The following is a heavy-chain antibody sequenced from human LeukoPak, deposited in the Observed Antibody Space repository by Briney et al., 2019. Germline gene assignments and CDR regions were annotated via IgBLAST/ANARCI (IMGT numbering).Heavy chain of an antibody. V-gene: IGHV4-4*02. D-gene: IGHD4-23*01. Sequence: SGTLSLTCAVSGGSISSSNWWSWVRQPPGKGLEWIGEIYHSGSTNYNSSLKSRVTISVDKSKNQFSLKLSSVTAADTAVYYCASEGPTTVVTFAPFGYWGQGTLVTVSS. CDR1: GGSISSSNW. CDR3: ASEGPTTVVTFAPFGY. CDR2: IYHSGST. J-gene: IGHJ4*02.